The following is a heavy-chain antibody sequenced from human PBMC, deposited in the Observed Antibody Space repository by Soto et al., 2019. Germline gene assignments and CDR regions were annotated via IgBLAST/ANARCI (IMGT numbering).Heavy chain of an antibody. Sequence: SETLSLTCTVSGGSIYTGGYYWYWIRQHPGMGLECIGYIYYSGSTNYNTSLKSRVTISVDTSKNQFSLKLSSVTAADTAVYYCARVEAYYYCSGSYLATLGWFDPWGQGTLVTVSS. J-gene: IGHJ5*02. CDR3: ARVEAYYYCSGSYLATLGWFDP. D-gene: IGHD3-10*01. CDR1: GGSIYTGGYY. V-gene: IGHV4-61*08. CDR2: IYYSGST.